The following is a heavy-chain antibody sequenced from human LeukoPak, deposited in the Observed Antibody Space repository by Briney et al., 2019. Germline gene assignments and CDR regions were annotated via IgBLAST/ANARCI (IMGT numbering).Heavy chain of an antibody. Sequence: GGSLRLSCAASGFSFDDYAMHWVRQAPGKGLEWVSGISWNSGSINYADSVKGRFTISRDNAKNSLYLQMNSLRAEDTAVYYCARGDQGDYGDYGGIGVVDYWGQGTLVTVSS. CDR2: ISWNSGSI. CDR1: GFSFDDYA. J-gene: IGHJ4*02. D-gene: IGHD4-17*01. V-gene: IGHV3-9*01. CDR3: ARGDQGDYGDYGGIGVVDY.